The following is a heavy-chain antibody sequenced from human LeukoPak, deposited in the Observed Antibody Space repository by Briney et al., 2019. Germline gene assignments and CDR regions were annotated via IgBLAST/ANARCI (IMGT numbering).Heavy chain of an antibody. CDR1: GGSISSYY. V-gene: IGHV4-34*01. CDR2: INHSGST. Sequence: PSETLSLTCTVSGGSISSYYWSWIRQPPGKGLEWIGEINHSGSTNYNPSLKSRVTISVDTSKNQFSLKLSSVTAADTAVYYCASRRFSGSYNYWGQGTLVTVSS. J-gene: IGHJ4*02. D-gene: IGHD1-26*01. CDR3: ASRRFSGSYNY.